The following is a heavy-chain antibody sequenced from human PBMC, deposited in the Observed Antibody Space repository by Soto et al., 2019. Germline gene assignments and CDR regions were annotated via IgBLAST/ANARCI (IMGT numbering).Heavy chain of an antibody. CDR3: AREFITIFGVVNRYYYYYMDV. J-gene: IGHJ6*03. CDR2: ISSSSSTI. D-gene: IGHD3-3*01. Sequence: GGSLRLSCAASGFTFSSYSMNWVRQAPGKGLEWVSYISSSSSTIYYADSVKGRFTISRDNAKNSLYLQMNSLRAEDTAVYYCAREFITIFGVVNRYYYYYMDVWGKGTTVTVSS. V-gene: IGHV3-48*01. CDR1: GFTFSSYS.